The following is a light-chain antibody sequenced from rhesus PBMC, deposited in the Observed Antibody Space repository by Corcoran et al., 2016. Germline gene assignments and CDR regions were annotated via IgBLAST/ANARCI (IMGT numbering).Light chain of an antibody. Sequence: DIQMTQSPSSLSASVGDRVTITCRASENVNNYLNWYQQKPGKAPKLLIYKASTLQSGVPSRFSGSGSWTDYTFTISSLQSEDVATYYCQHNYGTPLTFGGGTKVELK. CDR1: ENVNNY. J-gene: IGKJ4*01. V-gene: IGKV1-74*01. CDR3: QHNYGTPLT. CDR2: KAS.